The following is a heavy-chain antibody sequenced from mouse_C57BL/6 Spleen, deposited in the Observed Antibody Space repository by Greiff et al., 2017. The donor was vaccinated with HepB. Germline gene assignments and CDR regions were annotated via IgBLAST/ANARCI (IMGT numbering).Heavy chain of an antibody. Sequence: EVKLMESGPGLVKPSQSLSLTCSVTGYSITSVYYWTWIRQFPGNKLEWMGYIRYDGSNNYNPSLKNRISITRDTSKNQFFLKLNSVTTEDPATYYCARGFAYYGPCAYWGQGTLVTVSA. V-gene: IGHV3-6*01. CDR2: IRYDGSN. CDR3: ARGFAYYGPCAY. CDR1: GYSITSVYY. J-gene: IGHJ3*01. D-gene: IGHD1-1*01.